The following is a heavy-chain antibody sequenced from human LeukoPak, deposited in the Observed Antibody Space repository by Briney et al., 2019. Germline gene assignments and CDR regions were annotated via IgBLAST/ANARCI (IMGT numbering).Heavy chain of an antibody. CDR3: AREHGELASTEDYFDH. V-gene: IGHV1-46*01. CDR2: INPSGGST. J-gene: IGHJ4*02. CDR1: GYIFTNYY. Sequence: ASVKVSCKESGYIFTNYYVHWVRQAPGQGLEWMGVINPSGGSTSNAQKFQGRVTMTRDTSTSTVSMELSSLRSEDTAVYYCAREHGELASTEDYFDHWGQGTLVTVSS. D-gene: IGHD5-24*01.